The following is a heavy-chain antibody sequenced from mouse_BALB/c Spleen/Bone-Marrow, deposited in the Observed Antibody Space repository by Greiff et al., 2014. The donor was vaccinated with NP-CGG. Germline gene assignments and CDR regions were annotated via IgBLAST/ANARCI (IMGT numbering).Heavy chain of an antibody. V-gene: IGHV2-2*02. D-gene: IGHD1-1*02. J-gene: IGHJ3*01. CDR3: ARNWGYGGNYVAY. CDR2: VWSGGGT. CDR1: GFSLTSYG. Sequence: VQLQQSGPGLVQPSQSLSITCTVFGFSLTSYGVHWVRQSPGKGLEWLGVVWSGGGTDYNAAFISRRSISKDNSKSHIFFKMNSLQANDKAIYYYARNWGYGGNYVAYWGQGTLVTVSA.